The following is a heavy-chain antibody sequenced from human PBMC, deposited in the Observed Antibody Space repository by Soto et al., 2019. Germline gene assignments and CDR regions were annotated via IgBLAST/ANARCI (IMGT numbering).Heavy chain of an antibody. Sequence: EVQLVESGGGLVKPGGSLRLSCTVSGFLVSSAWMNWVRQAPGKGLEWVGRIKSKIDGGTTDYAAPVQGRFTISLEASKNTLYLQMESLRTEDTALYYCTPAPQRYLTEDTARSWGQGTLVTVSS. D-gene: IGHD2-21*02. J-gene: IGHJ5*02. CDR3: TPAPQRYLTEDTARS. V-gene: IGHV3-15*07. CDR2: IKSKIDGGTT. CDR1: GFLVSSAW.